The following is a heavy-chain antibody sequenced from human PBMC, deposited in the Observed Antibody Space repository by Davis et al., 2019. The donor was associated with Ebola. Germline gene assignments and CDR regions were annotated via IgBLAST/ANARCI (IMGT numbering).Heavy chain of an antibody. CDR2: IKQDGSEK. J-gene: IGHJ4*02. V-gene: IGHV3-7*03. CDR3: ASGDRGNWLFEY. D-gene: IGHD1-20*01. CDR1: GFTFSSYW. Sequence: GESLKISCAASGFTFSSYWMSWVRQAPGKGLEWVANIKQDGSEKYYVDSVKGRFTISRDNAKKSLYLQMNSLIADDTAVYYCASGDRGNWLFEYWVQGTLVTVSS.